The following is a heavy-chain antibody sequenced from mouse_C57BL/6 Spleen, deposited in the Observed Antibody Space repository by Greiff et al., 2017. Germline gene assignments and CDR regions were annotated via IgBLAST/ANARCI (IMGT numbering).Heavy chain of an antibody. V-gene: IGHV1-72*01. CDR3: ARGGFDYYGSSPGYFDV. D-gene: IGHD1-1*01. J-gene: IGHJ1*03. CDR1: GYTFTSYW. Sequence: QVQLQQPGAELVKPGASVKLSCKASGYTFTSYWMHWVKQRPGRGLEWIGRIDPNRGGTKYNEKFKSKATLTVDKPSSTAYMQLSSLTSEDSAVYYCARGGFDYYGSSPGYFDVWGTGTTVTVSS. CDR2: IDPNRGGT.